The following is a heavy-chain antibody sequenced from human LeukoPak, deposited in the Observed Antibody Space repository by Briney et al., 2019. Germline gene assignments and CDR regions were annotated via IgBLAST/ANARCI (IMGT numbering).Heavy chain of an antibody. CDR2: IYHSGST. V-gene: IGHV4-38-2*02. D-gene: IGHD6-13*01. Sequence: SETLSLTCTVSGYSISSGYYWGWIRQPPGKGLEWIGSIYHSGSTYYNPSLKSRVTISVDTSKNQFSLKLSSVTAADTAVYYCARDWGYSSSWYDYYYYYGMDVWGQGTTVTVSS. CDR1: GYSISSGYY. CDR3: ARDWGYSSSWYDYYYYYGMDV. J-gene: IGHJ6*02.